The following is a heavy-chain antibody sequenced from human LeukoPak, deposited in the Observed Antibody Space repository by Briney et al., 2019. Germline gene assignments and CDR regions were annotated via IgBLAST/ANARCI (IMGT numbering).Heavy chain of an antibody. Sequence: SETLSLACTVSGGSISSYYWSWIWQPPGKGLEWIGYIYYSGSTNYNPSLKSRVTISVDTSKNQFSLKLSSVTAADTAVYYCARADYDILTGYYENEYYFDYWGQGTLVTVSS. J-gene: IGHJ4*02. D-gene: IGHD3-9*01. V-gene: IGHV4-59*01. CDR1: GGSISSYY. CDR3: ARADYDILTGYYENEYYFDY. CDR2: IYYSGST.